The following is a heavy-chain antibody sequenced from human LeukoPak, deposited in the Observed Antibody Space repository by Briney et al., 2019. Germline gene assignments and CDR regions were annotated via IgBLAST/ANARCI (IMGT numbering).Heavy chain of an antibody. V-gene: IGHV4-59*12. D-gene: IGHD2-2*01. CDR2: IYYSGST. CDR3: ARERRDIVVVPAAHYYYYYYMDV. CDR1: GGSISSYY. Sequence: SETLSLTCTVSGGSISSYYWSWIRQPPGKGLEWIGYIYYSGSTNYNPSLKSRVTISVDTSKNQFSLKLSSVTAADTAVYYCARERRDIVVVPAAHYYYYYYMDVWGKGTTVTVSS. J-gene: IGHJ6*03.